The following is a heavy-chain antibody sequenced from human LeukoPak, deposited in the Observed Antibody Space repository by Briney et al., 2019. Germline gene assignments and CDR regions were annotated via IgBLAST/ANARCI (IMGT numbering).Heavy chain of an antibody. CDR1: GFTFSSYG. CDR3: AKVGSSSLKVIGRLYYFDY. V-gene: IGHV3-30*02. J-gene: IGHJ4*02. Sequence: GGSLRLSCAASGFTFSSYGMHWVRQAPGKGLEWVAFIRYDGSNKYYADSVKGRFTISRDNSKNTLYLQMNSLRAEDTAVYYCAKVGSSSLKVIGRLYYFDYWGQGTLVTVSS. D-gene: IGHD6-6*01. CDR2: IRYDGSNK.